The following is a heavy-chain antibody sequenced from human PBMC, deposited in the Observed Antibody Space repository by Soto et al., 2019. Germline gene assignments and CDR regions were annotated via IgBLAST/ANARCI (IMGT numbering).Heavy chain of an antibody. D-gene: IGHD3-3*01. CDR1: GYTFTGYY. J-gene: IGHJ6*02. CDR2: INPNSGGA. Sequence: ASVKVSCKASGYTFTGYYMHWVRQAPGQGLEWMGWINPNSGGANYAQKFQGRVTMTRDTSISTAYMELSRLRSDDTAVYYCARDFWSGYPLYYGMDVWGQGTTVTVSS. V-gene: IGHV1-2*02. CDR3: ARDFWSGYPLYYGMDV.